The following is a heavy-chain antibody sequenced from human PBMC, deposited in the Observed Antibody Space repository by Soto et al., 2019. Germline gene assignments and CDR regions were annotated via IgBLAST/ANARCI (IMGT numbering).Heavy chain of an antibody. Sequence: GASVKVSCKASGYTFTSYGISWVRQAPGQGLEWMGWISAYNGNTNYAQKLQGRVTMTEDTSTDTAYMELSSLRSEDTAVYYCATKRVYDFWSAYLNRWGQGTLVTVSP. J-gene: IGHJ4*02. V-gene: IGHV1-18*01. CDR2: ISAYNGNT. D-gene: IGHD3-3*01. CDR1: GYTFTSYG. CDR3: ATKRVYDFWSAYLNR.